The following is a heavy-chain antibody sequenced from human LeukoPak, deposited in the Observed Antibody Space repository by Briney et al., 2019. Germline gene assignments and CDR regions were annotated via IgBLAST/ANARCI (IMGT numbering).Heavy chain of an antibody. Sequence: GSLRLSCAASGFTFSNYAMSWVRQAPGKGLECVTVITNTGTATAYADSVKGRFTISRDNSKNTLYLQMNSLRAEDTAVYYCAKGTLGYCSGSSCYPFDSWGQGTLVTVSS. CDR3: AKGTLGYCSGSSCYPFDS. CDR1: GFTFSNYA. D-gene: IGHD2-15*01. J-gene: IGHJ4*02. CDR2: ITNTGTAT. V-gene: IGHV3-23*05.